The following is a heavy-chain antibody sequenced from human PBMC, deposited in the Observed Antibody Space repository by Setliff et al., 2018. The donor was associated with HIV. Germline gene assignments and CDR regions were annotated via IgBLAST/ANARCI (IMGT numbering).Heavy chain of an antibody. V-gene: IGHV4-34*01. CDR2: VNRGRRT. CDR3: AREIPYSYGGRGHPL. J-gene: IGHJ4*02. Sequence: SETLSLTCFVSGVSISGHFWGWIRQPPGMGPEWIGEVNRGRRTNYNSSLKSRVTISIDTSRNQFSLTVSSVTAADTAVYYCAREIPYSYGGRGHPLWGQGTLVTVSS. CDR1: GVSISGHF. D-gene: IGHD3-22*01.